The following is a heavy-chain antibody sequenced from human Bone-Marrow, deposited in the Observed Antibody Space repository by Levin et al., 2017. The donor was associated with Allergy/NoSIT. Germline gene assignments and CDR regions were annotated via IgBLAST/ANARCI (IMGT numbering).Heavy chain of an antibody. CDR3: ASLRAVAGRNNWFDP. CDR1: GYTFTSYD. J-gene: IGHJ5*02. Sequence: GASVKVSCKASGYTFTSYDINWVRQATGQGLEWMGWMNPNSGNTGYAQKFQGRVTMTRNTSISTAYMELSSLRSEDTAVYYCASLRAVAGRNNWFDPWGQGTLVTVSS. V-gene: IGHV1-8*01. D-gene: IGHD6-19*01. CDR2: MNPNSGNT.